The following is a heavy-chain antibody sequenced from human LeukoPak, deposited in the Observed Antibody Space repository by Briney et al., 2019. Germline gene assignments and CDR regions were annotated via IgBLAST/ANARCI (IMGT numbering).Heavy chain of an antibody. CDR1: GFTFSSYS. CDR2: ISSSSSYI. V-gene: IGHV3-21*01. J-gene: IGHJ4*02. CDR3: ARDGRTEIMITFGGVMEGYYFDY. D-gene: IGHD3-16*01. Sequence: GGSLRLSCAASGFTFSSYSMNWVRQAPGKELEGVSSISSSSSYIYYADSVKGRFTISRDNAKNSLYLQMNSLRAEDTAVYYCARDGRTEIMITFGGVMEGYYFDYWGQGTLVTVSS.